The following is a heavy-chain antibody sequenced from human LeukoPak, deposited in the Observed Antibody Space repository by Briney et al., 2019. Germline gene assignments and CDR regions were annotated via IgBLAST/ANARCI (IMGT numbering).Heavy chain of an antibody. Sequence: GGSLRLSCAASGFTFSSYEMNWVRQAPGKGLEWVSYISSSGSTIYYADSVKGRFTISRDNAKNSLYLQMNSLRAEDTAVYYCARAHRDQLPHFDYWGQGTLVTVSP. D-gene: IGHD2-2*01. CDR3: ARAHRDQLPHFDY. CDR2: ISSSGSTI. V-gene: IGHV3-48*03. J-gene: IGHJ4*02. CDR1: GFTFSSYE.